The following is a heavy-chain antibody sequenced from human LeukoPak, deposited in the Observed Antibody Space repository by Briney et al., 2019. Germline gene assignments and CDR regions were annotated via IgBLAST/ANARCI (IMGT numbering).Heavy chain of an antibody. D-gene: IGHD2-21*01. Sequence: ASAKVSCKVSGYTLTELSMHWVRQAPGKGLEWMGGFDPEDGETIYAQKFQGRVTMTEDTSTDTAYMELSSLRSEDTAVYYCAGFAYCGGDCYARELFGFDYWGQGTLVTVSS. J-gene: IGHJ4*02. V-gene: IGHV1-24*01. CDR1: GYTLTELS. CDR2: FDPEDGET. CDR3: AGFAYCGGDCYARELFGFDY.